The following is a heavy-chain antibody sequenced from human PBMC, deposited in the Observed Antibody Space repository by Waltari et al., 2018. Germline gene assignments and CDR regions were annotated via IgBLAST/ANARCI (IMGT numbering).Heavy chain of an antibody. CDR2: THHDGTT. V-gene: IGHV4-38-2*01. Sequence: QVQLQESGPGLVKPSETLSLTCAVFGHSIRSEYFWGWIRQPPGKVLEWIGTTHHDGTTFYSPSLQNRITISLDTSNNQFSLRLRSMTAADTAVYYCAAVAWHYSVRIDYWGQGTLVTVSS. D-gene: IGHD6-19*01. J-gene: IGHJ4*02. CDR1: GHSIRSEYF. CDR3: AAVAWHYSVRIDY.